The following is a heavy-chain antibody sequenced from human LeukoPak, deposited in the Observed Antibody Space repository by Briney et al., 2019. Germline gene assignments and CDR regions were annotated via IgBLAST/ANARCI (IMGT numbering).Heavy chain of an antibody. J-gene: IGHJ5*02. Sequence: ASVKVSCKASGYTFTSYDINWMRQAPGQGLEWVGWMNPNSGNTGYAQTFQGKLTMTRNTSIKTAYMELSSLRSEDTAVYYCARVEKYTSSGPTDPWGQGTLVTVSS. CDR2: MNPNSGNT. CDR1: GYTFTSYD. CDR3: ARVEKYTSSGPTDP. D-gene: IGHD6-13*01. V-gene: IGHV1-8*01.